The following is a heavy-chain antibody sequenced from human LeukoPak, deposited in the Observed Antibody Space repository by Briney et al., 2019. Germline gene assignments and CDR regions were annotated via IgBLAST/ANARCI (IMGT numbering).Heavy chain of an antibody. CDR1: GFTFRNYA. CDR3: AKDLTFDAFDI. J-gene: IGHJ3*02. V-gene: IGHV3-23*01. Sequence: PGGSLRLSCAAPGFTFRNYAMGWVRQAPGKGLEWVSAISTSGGTTYYADSVKGRFTISGDNSKNTLYLQMTNLRAEDTAVYYCAKDLTFDAFDIWGQGTMVTVSS. CDR2: ISTSGGTT. D-gene: IGHD1-14*01.